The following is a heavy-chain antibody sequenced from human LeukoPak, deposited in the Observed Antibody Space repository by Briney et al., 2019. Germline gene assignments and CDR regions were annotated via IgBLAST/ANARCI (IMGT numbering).Heavy chain of an antibody. CDR1: GFTFSSYD. CDR3: ARSRRWLQSDFDY. CDR2: IRYDGSNK. D-gene: IGHD5-24*01. V-gene: IGHV3-30*02. Sequence: GGSLRLSCAASGFTFSSYDMHWVRQAPGKGLEWVAFIRYDGSNKYYADSVKGRFTISRDNSKSTLYLQMNSLRAEDTAVYCCARSRRWLQSDFDYWGQGTLVTVSS. J-gene: IGHJ4*02.